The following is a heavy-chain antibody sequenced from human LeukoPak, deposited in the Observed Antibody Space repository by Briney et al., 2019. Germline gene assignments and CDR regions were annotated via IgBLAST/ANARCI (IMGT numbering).Heavy chain of an antibody. CDR3: ATGITIFGVVTKKDYYYMDV. CDR2: INPNSGDT. J-gene: IGHJ6*03. CDR1: GYTFTDYY. Sequence: ASVKVSCKASGYTFTDYYMHWVRQAPGQGLEWMGWINPNSGDTNYAQKFQGRVTMTRDTSTSTAYMELRSLRSDDTAVYYCATGITIFGVVTKKDYYYMDVWGKGTTVTVSS. V-gene: IGHV1-2*02. D-gene: IGHD3-3*01.